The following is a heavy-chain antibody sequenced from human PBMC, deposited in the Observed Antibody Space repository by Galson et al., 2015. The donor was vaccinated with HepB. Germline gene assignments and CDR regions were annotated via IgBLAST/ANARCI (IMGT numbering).Heavy chain of an antibody. CDR3: VRWGGPTGGYFDY. Sequence: SVKVSCKASGYTFLNYGVSWVRQAPGQGLEWMGWITPCNGHTFYAQKLQGRVIMTADTSTGTAYIDLRSLTSDDTAVYYCVRWGGPTGGYFDYWGQGTLVTASS. D-gene: IGHD3-16*01. CDR1: GYTFLNYG. J-gene: IGHJ4*01. V-gene: IGHV1-18*01. CDR2: ITPCNGHT.